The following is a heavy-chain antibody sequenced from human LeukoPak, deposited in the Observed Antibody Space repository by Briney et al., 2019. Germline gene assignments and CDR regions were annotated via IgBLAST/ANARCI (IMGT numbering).Heavy chain of an antibody. CDR1: GGSVSSYY. V-gene: IGHV4-4*07. Sequence: PSETLSLTCSVSGGSVSSYYWSWIRQPAGKGLEWIGRIYPSGTTHYNPSLKSRVTMSVDTSKNQFSLKLLSVTAADTAVYYCADDYGGWGQGTLVTVSS. CDR3: ADDYGG. CDR2: IYPSGTT. D-gene: IGHD4-23*01. J-gene: IGHJ1*01.